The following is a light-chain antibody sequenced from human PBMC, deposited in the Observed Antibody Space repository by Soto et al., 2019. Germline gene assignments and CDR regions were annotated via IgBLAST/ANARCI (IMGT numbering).Light chain of an antibody. CDR1: QGIRND. J-gene: IGKJ1*01. CDR2: AAS. V-gene: IGKV1-6*01. CDR3: LQDDTYPWT. Sequence: AIQMTQSPSSLSASVGVRVTITCRASQGIRNDLGWYHQKPGKAPQFLIYAASILQSGVPSRFSGSGSGTDFTLTISSLHPEDFATYYCLQDDTYPWTFGQGTKVDIK.